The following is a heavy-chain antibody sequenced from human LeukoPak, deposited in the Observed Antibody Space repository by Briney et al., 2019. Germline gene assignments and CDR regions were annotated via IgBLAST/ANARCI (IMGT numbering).Heavy chain of an antibody. V-gene: IGHV4-59*01. CDR2: IYYSGST. J-gene: IGHJ3*02. D-gene: IGHD4-23*01. Sequence: PSETLSLTCTFSGGSISSYYWSWIRQPPGKGLEWIGYIYYSGSTNYNPSLKSRVTISVDTSKNQFSLRLSSVTAADTAVYYCARELSTVAENAFDIWGQGTMVTVSS. CDR1: GGSISSYY. CDR3: ARELSTVAENAFDI.